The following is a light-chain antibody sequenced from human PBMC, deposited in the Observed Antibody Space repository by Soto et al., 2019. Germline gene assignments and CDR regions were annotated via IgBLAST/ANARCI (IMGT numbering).Light chain of an antibody. Sequence: EIVLTQSPATRSLSPGERATLSCRASQSVSRYLAWYQQKPGQAPRLLIYDASNRATGIPGRFSGSGSGTDFTLTISSLEPEDFAVYYCQQRSNWPPWTFGQGTKVDIK. CDR3: QQRSNWPPWT. CDR2: DAS. J-gene: IGKJ1*01. V-gene: IGKV3-11*01. CDR1: QSVSRY.